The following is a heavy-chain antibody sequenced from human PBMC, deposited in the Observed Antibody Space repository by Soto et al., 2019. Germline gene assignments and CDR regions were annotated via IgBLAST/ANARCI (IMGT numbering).Heavy chain of an antibody. D-gene: IGHD2-15*01. V-gene: IGHV1-18*01. CDR2: ISAYNGNT. CDR1: GYTFTSYG. CDR3: ASPVPRSSPSLPWGMDV. Sequence: QVQLVQSGAEVKKPGASVKVSCKASGYTFTSYGISWVRQAPGQGLEWMGWISAYNGNTNYAQKLQGRVTITTDTSTGTAYMKLRSLRSDDTAVYYCASPVPRSSPSLPWGMDVWGQGTTVTVSS. J-gene: IGHJ6*02.